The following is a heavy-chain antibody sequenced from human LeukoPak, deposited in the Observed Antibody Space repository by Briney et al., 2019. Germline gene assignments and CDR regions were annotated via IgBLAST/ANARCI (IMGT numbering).Heavy chain of an antibody. CDR3: AREVAAGSHKGFDY. D-gene: IGHD6-19*01. J-gene: IGHJ4*02. CDR1: GGSISSGGYY. CDR2: IYYSGST. V-gene: IGHV4-31*03. Sequence: SETLSLTCTVSGGSISSGGYYWSWIRQHPGKGLEWIGYIYYSGSTYYNPSLKSRVTISVDTSKNQFSLNVNSVTAADTAMYYCAREVAAGSHKGFDYWGQGTLVTVSS.